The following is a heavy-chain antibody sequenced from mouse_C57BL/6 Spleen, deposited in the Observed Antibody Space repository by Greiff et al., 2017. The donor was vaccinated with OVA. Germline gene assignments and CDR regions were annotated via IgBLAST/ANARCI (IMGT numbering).Heavy chain of an antibody. Sequence: EVQVVESEGGLVQPGSSMKLSCTASGFTFSDYYMAWVRQVPEKGLEWVANINYDGSSTYYLDSLKSRFIISRDNAKNILYLQMSSLKSEDTATYYCARGDYDGYFDVWGTGTTVTVSS. V-gene: IGHV5-16*01. J-gene: IGHJ1*03. CDR1: GFTFSDYY. CDR2: INYDGSST. D-gene: IGHD2-4*01. CDR3: ARGDYDGYFDV.